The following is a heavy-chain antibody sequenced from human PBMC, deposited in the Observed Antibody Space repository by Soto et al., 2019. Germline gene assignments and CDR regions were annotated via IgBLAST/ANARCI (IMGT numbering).Heavy chain of an antibody. CDR3: ASGVGYDFWKFDY. D-gene: IGHD3-3*01. CDR2: IYPGDSDT. CDR1: GYSFTNYW. J-gene: IGHJ4*02. Sequence: GESLKISCKDSGYSFTNYWIGWVRQVPGKGLEWMGIIYPGDSDTRYSPSFQGQVTISADKSISTAYLQWSSLKASDTAMYFCASGVGYDFWKFDYWGQGTLVTVSS. V-gene: IGHV5-51*01.